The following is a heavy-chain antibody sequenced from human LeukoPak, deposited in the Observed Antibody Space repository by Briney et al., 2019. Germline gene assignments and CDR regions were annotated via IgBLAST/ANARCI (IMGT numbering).Heavy chain of an antibody. J-gene: IGHJ6*02. V-gene: IGHV1-46*01. CDR3: ARALYYFGSGSYSGYYGMDV. CDR2: INPSGGST. CDR1: GYTFTSYY. Sequence: ASVKVSCKASGYTFTSYYMHRVRQAPGQGLEWMGIINPSGGSTSYAQKFQGRVSMTRDTSTSTVYMDLSSLRSEDTAVYYCARALYYFGSGSYSGYYGMDVWGQGTTVTVSS. D-gene: IGHD3-10*01.